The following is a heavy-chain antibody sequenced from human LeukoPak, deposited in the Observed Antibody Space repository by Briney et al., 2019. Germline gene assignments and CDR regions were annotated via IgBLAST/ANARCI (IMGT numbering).Heavy chain of an antibody. D-gene: IGHD5-18*01. V-gene: IGHV4-59*08. Sequence: SETLSLTCTISGGSINNYDWAWSRQPPGKGLGWMGYIYYIGSTNYNPSLNSRVNISLDTSKNQFSLTLSSVTAADTAVYYCARQTAKNVDTARFDYWGQGTLVTVSS. CDR2: IYYIGST. CDR3: ARQTAKNVDTARFDY. J-gene: IGHJ4*02. CDR1: GGSINNYD.